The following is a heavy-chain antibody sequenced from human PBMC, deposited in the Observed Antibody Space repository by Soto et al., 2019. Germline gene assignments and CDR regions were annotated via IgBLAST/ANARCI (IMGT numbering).Heavy chain of an antibody. CDR3: ARTYSSSSPHLYYYYGMDV. CDR2: ISYDGSNK. D-gene: IGHD6-6*01. CDR1: GFTFSSYA. J-gene: IGHJ6*02. Sequence: QVQLVESGGGVVQPGRSLRLSCAASGFTFSSYAMHWVRQAPGKGLEWVAVISYDGSNKYYADSVKGRFTISRDNSKNTLYLQMNSLRAEDTAVYYCARTYSSSSPHLYYYYGMDVWGQGTTVTVSS. V-gene: IGHV3-30-3*01.